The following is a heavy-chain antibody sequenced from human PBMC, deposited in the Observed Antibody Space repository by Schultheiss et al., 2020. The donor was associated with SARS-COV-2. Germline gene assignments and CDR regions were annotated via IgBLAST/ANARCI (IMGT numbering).Heavy chain of an antibody. CDR2: IIPIFGTA. CDR3: ARHRARGYCSSTSCYRGSDAFDI. J-gene: IGHJ3*02. CDR1: GGTFSSYA. D-gene: IGHD2-2*01. Sequence: SVKVSCKASGGTFSSYAISWVRQAPGQGLEWMGGIIPIFGTANYAQKFQGRVTITADKSTSTAYMELSSLRSEDTAVYYCARHRARGYCSSTSCYRGSDAFDIWGQGTMVTVS. V-gene: IGHV1-69*06.